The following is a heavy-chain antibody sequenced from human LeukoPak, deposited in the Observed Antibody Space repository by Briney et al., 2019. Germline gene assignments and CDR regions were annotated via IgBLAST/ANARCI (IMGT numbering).Heavy chain of an antibody. V-gene: IGHV4-34*01. J-gene: IGHJ6*02. D-gene: IGHD6-13*01. CDR1: GFAFSFFA. CDR2: INHSGST. Sequence: PGGSLRLSCEASGFAFSFFAMSWLRQPPGKGLEWIGEINHSGSTNYNPSLKSRVTISVDTSKNQFSLKLSSVTAADTAVYYCARGRRTIAAVAGRRYYYGMDVWGQGTTVTVSS. CDR3: ARGRRTIAAVAGRRYYYGMDV.